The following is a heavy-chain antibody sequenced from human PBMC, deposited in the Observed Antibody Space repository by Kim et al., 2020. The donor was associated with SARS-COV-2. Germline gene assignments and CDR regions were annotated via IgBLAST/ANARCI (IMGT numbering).Heavy chain of an antibody. CDR1: GGSFSGYY. Sequence: SETLSLTCAVYGGSFSGYYWSWIRQPPGKGLEWIGEINHSGSTNYNPSLKSRVTISVDTSKNQFSLKLSSVTAADTAVYYCARSFMTTVTGYSDYWGQGTLVTVSS. D-gene: IGHD4-17*01. CDR2: INHSGST. V-gene: IGHV4-34*01. J-gene: IGHJ4*02. CDR3: ARSFMTTVTGYSDY.